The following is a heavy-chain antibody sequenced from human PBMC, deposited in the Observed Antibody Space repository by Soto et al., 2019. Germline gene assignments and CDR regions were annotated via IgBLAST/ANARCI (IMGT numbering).Heavy chain of an antibody. Sequence: SETLSLTCTVSGDSISTFYWVWMGQSPGEELEWIGYVYYTGSTNYNPSLKSRVTISVDRSKNQFSLKLTSANAADTAVYYCARGRTVRNYADDSSDYFYFFYYWGQGTQVTVSS. CDR2: VYYTGST. CDR1: GDSISTFY. D-gene: IGHD3-22*01. J-gene: IGHJ4*02. CDR3: ARGRTVRNYADDSSDYFYFFYY. V-gene: IGHV4-59*01.